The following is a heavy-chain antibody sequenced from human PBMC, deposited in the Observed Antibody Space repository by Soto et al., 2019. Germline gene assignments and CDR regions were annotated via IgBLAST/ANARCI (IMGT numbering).Heavy chain of an antibody. J-gene: IGHJ4*02. CDR3: ERDQGENLAY. CDR2: IHFSGET. D-gene: IGHD2-21*01. CDR1: GASIGRGGYY. Sequence: SETLSLTCTVSGASIGRGGYYWTWIRQHPGKALEWMGHIHFSGETNYNPSLMGRLTMSIDTSTNQFSLNLAAVTAADTAMYYCERDQGENLAYWGQATLLTVSS. V-gene: IGHV4-31*03.